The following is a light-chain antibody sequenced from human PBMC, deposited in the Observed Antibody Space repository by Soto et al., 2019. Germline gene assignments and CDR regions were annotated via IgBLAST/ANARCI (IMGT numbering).Light chain of an antibody. J-gene: IGKJ4*01. CDR3: QQYNEWPPLT. CDR2: GAS. CDR1: QSFSSTF. Sequence: EIVLTQSPDTLSLSPGERATLSCGASQSFSSTFLAWYQQKPGQAPRLLIYGASSRATGIPDRFSGSGSGTDFTLTISSLQSEDVAVYFCQQYNEWPPLTFGGGSKVEF. V-gene: IGKV3D-15*01.